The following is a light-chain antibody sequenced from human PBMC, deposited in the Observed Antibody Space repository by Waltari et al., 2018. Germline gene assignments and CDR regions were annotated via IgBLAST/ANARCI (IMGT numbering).Light chain of an antibody. CDR1: NIGSKS. Sequence: SYVLTQPPSVSVAPGETANIICGGDNIGSKSVHWYHQKPGQAPVLVIYYGNDRPAGIPARVSGSNSGNTATLTIARVEAGDEADYFCQVWDTGSDQVVFGGGTKLSVL. CDR3: QVWDTGSDQVV. V-gene: IGLV3-21*04. CDR2: YGN. J-gene: IGLJ2*01.